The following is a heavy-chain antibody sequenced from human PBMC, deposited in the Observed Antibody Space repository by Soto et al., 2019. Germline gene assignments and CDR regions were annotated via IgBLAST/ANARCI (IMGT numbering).Heavy chain of an antibody. CDR1: GFTFSSYA. CDR3: AKVEDCSSTSCQLGFGFDP. J-gene: IGHJ5*02. D-gene: IGHD2-2*01. V-gene: IGHV3-23*01. Sequence: GGSLRLSCAASGFTFSSYAMSWVRQAPGKGLEWVSAISGSGGSTYYADSVKGRFTISRDNSKNTLYLQMNSLRAEDTAVYYCAKVEDCSSTSCQLGFGFDPWGQGTLVTVSS. CDR2: ISGSGGST.